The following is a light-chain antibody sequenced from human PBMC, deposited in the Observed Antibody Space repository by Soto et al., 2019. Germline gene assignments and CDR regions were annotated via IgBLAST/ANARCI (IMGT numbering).Light chain of an antibody. Sequence: SALTQPASVSGSPGQSITISCTGTSSYVGGYNYVSWYQQHPGKAPKLMIYDVSNRPSGVSNRFSGSKSGNTASLTISGLQAEDEADYYCSSYTSSSTLYVFGTGTKLTV. CDR3: SSYTSSSTLYV. CDR2: DVS. J-gene: IGLJ1*01. V-gene: IGLV2-14*01. CDR1: SSYVGGYNY.